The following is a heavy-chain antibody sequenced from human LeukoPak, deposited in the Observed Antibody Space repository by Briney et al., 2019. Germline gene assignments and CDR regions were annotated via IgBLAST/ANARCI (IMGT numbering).Heavy chain of an antibody. D-gene: IGHD3-22*01. Sequence: EGTLRLSCGASGFTFSSYAMSWVRHAPGKGLEWVSAISGSGGSTYYADSVKGRFTISRDNSKNTLYLQMNSLRAEDTAVYYCAKGHVTMIVVISPIDYWGQGTLVTVSS. J-gene: IGHJ4*02. CDR2: ISGSGGST. CDR3: AKGHVTMIVVISPIDY. V-gene: IGHV3-23*01. CDR1: GFTFSSYA.